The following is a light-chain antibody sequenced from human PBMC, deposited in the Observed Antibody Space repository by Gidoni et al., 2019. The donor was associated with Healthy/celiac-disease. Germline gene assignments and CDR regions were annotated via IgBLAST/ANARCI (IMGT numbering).Light chain of an antibody. V-gene: IGKV1-39*01. CDR3: QQSYSTPRT. J-gene: IGKJ1*01. Sequence: IQLTQSPSSLSASVGDRVTITCRASQSISSYLNWYQQKPGKAPKLLISAASSLQSGVPSRFSGSGSGTDFTLTIRSLQPEDFATYYCQQSYSTPRTFGQGTKVEIK. CDR2: AAS. CDR1: QSISSY.